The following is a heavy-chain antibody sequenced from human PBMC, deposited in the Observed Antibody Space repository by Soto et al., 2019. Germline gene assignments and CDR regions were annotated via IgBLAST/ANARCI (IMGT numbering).Heavy chain of an antibody. CDR3: AKEGRWLQLFDY. J-gene: IGHJ4*02. V-gene: IGHV3-9*01. CDR1: GFTFDDYA. CDR2: ISWNSGSI. Sequence: EVQLVESGGGLVQPGRSLRLSCAASGFTFDDYAMHWVRQAPGKGLEWVSGISWNSGSIGYADSVKGRFTISRDNAKNSLYLQMTSLRAEDTALYYCAKEGRWLQLFDYWGQGTLVTVSS. D-gene: IGHD5-12*01.